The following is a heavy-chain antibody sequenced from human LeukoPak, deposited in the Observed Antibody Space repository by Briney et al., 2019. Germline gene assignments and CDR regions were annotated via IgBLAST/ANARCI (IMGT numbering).Heavy chain of an antibody. D-gene: IGHD2-8*01. Sequence: SVKVSCKASGGTFSSYAISWVRQAPGQGLEWMGGIIPIFGTANYAQKFQGRVTITTDESTSTAYMELSSLRSEDTAVYYCARDRCTNGVCYTGRQSWFGPWGQGTLVTVSS. J-gene: IGHJ5*02. CDR3: ARDRCTNGVCYTGRQSWFGP. V-gene: IGHV1-69*05. CDR1: GGTFSSYA. CDR2: IIPIFGTA.